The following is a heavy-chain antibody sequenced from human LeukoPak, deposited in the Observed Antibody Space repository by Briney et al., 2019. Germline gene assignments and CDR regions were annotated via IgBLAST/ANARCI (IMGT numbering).Heavy chain of an antibody. V-gene: IGHV1-18*01. CDR3: ARGAYGDK. D-gene: IGHD4-17*01. J-gene: IGHJ4*02. CDR1: GYTLTSYG. Sequence: ASVKVSCEASGYTLTSYGINWMRQAPGQGLEWMGWISTQRGNTNYAQKVQGRLTLTTDRSTNTAYMELRSLRSDDTAVYYCARGAYGDKWGQGTLVTVSS. CDR2: ISTQRGNT.